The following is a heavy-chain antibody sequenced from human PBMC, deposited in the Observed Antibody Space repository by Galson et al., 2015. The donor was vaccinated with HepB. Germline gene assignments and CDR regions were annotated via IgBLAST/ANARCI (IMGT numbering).Heavy chain of an antibody. Sequence: SLRLSCAASGFTFSDYYMSWIRQAPGKGLEWVSYISSSSSYTNYADSVKGRFTISRDNAKNSLYLQMNSLRAEDTAVYYRAREMVTIFGVVTQYYYGMDVWGQGTTVTVSS. J-gene: IGHJ6*02. V-gene: IGHV3-11*06. CDR2: ISSSSSYT. CDR3: AREMVTIFGVVTQYYYGMDV. D-gene: IGHD3-3*01. CDR1: GFTFSDYY.